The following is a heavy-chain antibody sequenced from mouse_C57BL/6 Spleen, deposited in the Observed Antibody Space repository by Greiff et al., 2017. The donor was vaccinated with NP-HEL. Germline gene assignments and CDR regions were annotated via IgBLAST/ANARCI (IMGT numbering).Heavy chain of an antibody. D-gene: IGHD4-1*01. CDR3: ARGLGRGAMDY. J-gene: IGHJ4*01. CDR1: GYSFTSYY. V-gene: IGHV1-66*01. Sequence: QVQLQQSGPELVKPGASVKISCKASGYSFTSYYIHWVKQRPGQGLEWIGWIYPGSGNTKYNEKFKGKATLTADTSSSTAYMQLSSLTSEDSAVYYCARGLGRGAMDYWGQGTSVTVSS. CDR2: IYPGSGNT.